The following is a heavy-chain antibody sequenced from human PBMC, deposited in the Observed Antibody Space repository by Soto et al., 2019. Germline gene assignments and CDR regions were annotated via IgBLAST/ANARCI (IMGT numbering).Heavy chain of an antibody. V-gene: IGHV3-21*01. CDR3: AGGGGWDY. D-gene: IGHD3-16*01. CDR2: ISSSSGYI. CDR1: GFTFSSYS. Sequence: EVQLVESGGGLVKPGGSLRLSCAASGFTFSSYSMNWVRQAPGTGLEWISSISSSSGYISYADSLKGRFTISRDNARNPLFPKMKRLGAGEQAVYYLAGGGGWDYWGQGTLVTVSP. J-gene: IGHJ4*02.